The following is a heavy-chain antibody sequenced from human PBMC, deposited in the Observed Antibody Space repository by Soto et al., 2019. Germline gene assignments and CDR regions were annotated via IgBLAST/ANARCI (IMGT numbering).Heavy chain of an antibody. V-gene: IGHV3-74*01. J-gene: IGHJ4*02. CDR1: GFIFTNFW. Sequence: GGPLRLSWEASGFIFTNFWMHWVRQVPGKGLVWVSRIDTSGSSTSYADSVKGRFTISRDNAKNTVSLQMNRLRAEDTGVYYRAKDSWYFDLWSQGSLVTVSS. D-gene: IGHD6-13*01. CDR3: AKDSWYFDL. CDR2: IDTSGSST.